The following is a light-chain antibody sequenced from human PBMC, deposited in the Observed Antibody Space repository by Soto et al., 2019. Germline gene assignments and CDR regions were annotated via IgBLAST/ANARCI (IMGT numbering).Light chain of an antibody. J-gene: IGLJ2*01. CDR3: SSFTSSSTLV. Sequence: QSALTQPASVSGSPGQSITISCTGTSSDVGGYDYVSWYQQHAGKAHKLMIYEVSNRPSGVSNRFSGSKSGNTASLTISGLQAEDESHYYCSSFTSSSTLVFGGGTKVTVL. CDR1: SSDVGGYDY. CDR2: EVS. V-gene: IGLV2-14*01.